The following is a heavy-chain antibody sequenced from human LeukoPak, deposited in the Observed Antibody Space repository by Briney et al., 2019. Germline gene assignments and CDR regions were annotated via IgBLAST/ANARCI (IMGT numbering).Heavy chain of an antibody. D-gene: IGHD2-15*01. V-gene: IGHV1-2*02. CDR1: GYTFTGYY. Sequence: ASVKVSCKASGYTFTGYYMHWVRQAPGQGLEWMGWINPNSGGTNYAQKFQGRVAMTRDTSISTAYMELSRLSSVTAADTAVYYCARGTNCSGGSCYRQKLDAFDIWGQGTMVTVSS. CDR2: INPNSGGT. J-gene: IGHJ3*02. CDR3: ARGTNCSGGSCYRQKLDAFDI.